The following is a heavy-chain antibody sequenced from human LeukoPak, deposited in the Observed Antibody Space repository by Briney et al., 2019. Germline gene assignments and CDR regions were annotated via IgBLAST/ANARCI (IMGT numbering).Heavy chain of an antibody. J-gene: IGHJ4*02. V-gene: IGHV1-69*13. CDR1: GGTFSSYA. Sequence: ASVKVSCKASGGTFSSYAISWVRQAPGQGLEWTGGIIPIFGTANYAQKFQGRVTITADESTSTAYMELSSLRSEDTAVYYCAGETGYSSSWYLDWGQGTLVTVSS. CDR3: AGETGYSSSWYLD. CDR2: IIPIFGTA. D-gene: IGHD6-13*01.